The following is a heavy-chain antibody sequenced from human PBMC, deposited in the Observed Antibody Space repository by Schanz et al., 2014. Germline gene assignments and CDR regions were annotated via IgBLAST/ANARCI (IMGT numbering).Heavy chain of an antibody. D-gene: IGHD2-15*01. CDR2: IWYDGSKK. CDR1: GFNISTYG. J-gene: IGHJ5*02. Sequence: VQLLESGGGVVQPGRSLRLSCAASGFNISTYGMHWVRQAPGKGLEWVAVIWYDGSKKYYADSVKGRFTISRDSSKNSLDLQMNSLRAEDTAVYYSVGGQNWFDPWGQGTLVTVSS. CDR3: VGGQNWFDP. V-gene: IGHV3-33*01.